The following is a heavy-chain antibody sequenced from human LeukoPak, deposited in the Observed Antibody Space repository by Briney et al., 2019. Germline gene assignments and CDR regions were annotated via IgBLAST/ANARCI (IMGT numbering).Heavy chain of an antibody. CDR3: ARVISALDY. J-gene: IGHJ4*02. CDR1: GGSFSGYY. D-gene: IGHD2-21*01. V-gene: IGHV4-34*01. CDR2: ISHSGST. Sequence: KSSETLSLTCAVYGGSFSGYYWSWIRQPPGKGLEWIGEISHSGSTNYNPSLKSRVTISVDTSKNQFSLKLSSVTAADTAVYYCARVISALDYWGQGTLVTVSS.